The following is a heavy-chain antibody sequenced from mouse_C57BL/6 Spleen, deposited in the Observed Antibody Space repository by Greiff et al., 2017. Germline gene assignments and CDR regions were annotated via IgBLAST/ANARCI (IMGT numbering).Heavy chain of an antibody. CDR1: GFTFTDYY. D-gene: IGHD2-1*01. CDR2: IRNKANGYPT. CDR3: ARLYGNYVWYFDV. J-gene: IGHJ1*03. V-gene: IGHV7-3*01. Sequence: EVKLLESGGGLVQPGASLSLSCAASGFTFTDYYMSWVRQPPGKALEWLGFIRNKANGYPTEYSAYVKGRFTISRDNSQSILYLQMNALRAEDRATYYCARLYGNYVWYFDVWGTGTTVTVSS.